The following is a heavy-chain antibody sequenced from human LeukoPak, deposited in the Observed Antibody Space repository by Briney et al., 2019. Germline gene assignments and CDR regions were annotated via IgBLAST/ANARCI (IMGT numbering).Heavy chain of an antibody. D-gene: IGHD3-22*01. J-gene: IGHJ5*02. V-gene: IGHV3-11*04. Sequence: QPGGSLRLSCAASGFTFSDYYMSWIRQAPGKGLEWVSYISSSGSTIYYADSVKGRFTISRDNAKNSLYLQMNSLRAEDTAVYYCARAAVVIDWFDPWGQGTLVTVSS. CDR1: GFTFSDYY. CDR2: ISSSGSTI. CDR3: ARAAVVIDWFDP.